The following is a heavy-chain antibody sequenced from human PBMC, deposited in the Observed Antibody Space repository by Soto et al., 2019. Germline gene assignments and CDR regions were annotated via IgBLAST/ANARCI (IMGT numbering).Heavy chain of an antibody. CDR3: AIIAVAGTQDWFDP. CDR2: IIPIFGTA. J-gene: IGHJ5*02. CDR1: GGTFSSYA. V-gene: IGHV1-69*13. Sequence: SVKVSCKXSGGTFSSYAISWVRQAPGQGLEWMGGIIPIFGTANYAQKFQGRVTITADESTSTAYMELSSLRSEDTAVYYCAIIAVAGTQDWFDPWGQGTLVTSPQ. D-gene: IGHD6-19*01.